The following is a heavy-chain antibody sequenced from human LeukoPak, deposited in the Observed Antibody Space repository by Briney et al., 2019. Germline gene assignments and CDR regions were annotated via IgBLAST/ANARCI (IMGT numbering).Heavy chain of an antibody. CDR3: ARVSAEWLLSY. J-gene: IGHJ4*02. V-gene: IGHV3-7*01. D-gene: IGHD3-3*01. Sequence: QSGGSLRLSCAASGFTFSSDWMAWVRQAPGKGLEWVANIEQDGGEKFYLDSVKGRFTISRDNSRNSLYLQMNSLRAEDTAVYYCARVSAEWLLSYWGQGTLVTVSS. CDR2: IEQDGGEK. CDR1: GFTFSSDW.